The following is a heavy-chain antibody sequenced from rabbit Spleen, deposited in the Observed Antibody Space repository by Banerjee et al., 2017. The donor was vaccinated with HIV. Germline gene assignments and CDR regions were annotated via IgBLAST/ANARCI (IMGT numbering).Heavy chain of an antibody. CDR3: ARDGAGGSYFAL. CDR2: IDPVFGIT. D-gene: IGHD8-1*01. V-gene: IGHV1S40*01. J-gene: IGHJ4*01. Sequence: QSLEESGGDLVKPGASLTLTCTASGFTLSSYYMNWVRQAPGKGLEWIGYIDPVFGITYYANWVNGRFSISRENAQNTVFLQVTSLTAADTATYFCARDGAGGSYFALWGPGTLVTVS. CDR1: GFTLSSYY.